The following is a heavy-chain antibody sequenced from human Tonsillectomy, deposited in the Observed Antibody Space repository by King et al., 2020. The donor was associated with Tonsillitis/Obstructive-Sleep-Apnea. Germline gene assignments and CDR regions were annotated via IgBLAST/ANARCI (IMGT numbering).Heavy chain of an antibody. CDR3: ARDLVAARPDDY. Sequence: VQLVESGGGLVQPGGSLRLSCAASGFTFSSYSMNWVRQAPGKGLEWVSYISRSSSTLNYADSVKGRFTISRDNAKNSRYLQMNSLRDEDTAVYYCARDLVAARPDDYWGQGPLVTVSS. CDR2: ISRSSSTL. D-gene: IGHD6-6*01. CDR1: GFTFSSYS. J-gene: IGHJ4*02. V-gene: IGHV3-48*02.